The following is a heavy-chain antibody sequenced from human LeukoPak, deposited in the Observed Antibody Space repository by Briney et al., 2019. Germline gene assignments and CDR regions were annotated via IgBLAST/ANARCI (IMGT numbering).Heavy chain of an antibody. CDR2: IYPGDSDT. CDR1: GYSMTSYL. D-gene: IGHD2-2*01. J-gene: IGHJ5*02. Sequence: NPGESLKICCKGSGYSMTSYLIGWVRQMPGKGLEWMGIIYPGDSDTRYSPSFQGQVTISADKSISTAYLQWSSLKASDTAMYYCARNLLLCTWFCPSGPGNLVTVSS. CDR3: ARNLLLCTWFCP. V-gene: IGHV5-51*01.